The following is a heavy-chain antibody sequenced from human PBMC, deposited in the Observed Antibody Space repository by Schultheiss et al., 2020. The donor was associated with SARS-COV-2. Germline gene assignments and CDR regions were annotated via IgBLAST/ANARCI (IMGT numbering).Heavy chain of an antibody. CDR1: GFTVSSNH. V-gene: IGHV3-66*01. J-gene: IGHJ6*02. Sequence: GGSLRLSCAASGFTVSSNHMSWVRQAPGKGLEWVSIIYSGGSTYYADSVKGRFTISRDDSKNTLYLQMNSLRAEDTAVYYCAREELLWFGESPYYYYGMDVWGQGTTVTVSS. D-gene: IGHD3-10*01. CDR2: IYSGGST. CDR3: AREELLWFGESPYYYYGMDV.